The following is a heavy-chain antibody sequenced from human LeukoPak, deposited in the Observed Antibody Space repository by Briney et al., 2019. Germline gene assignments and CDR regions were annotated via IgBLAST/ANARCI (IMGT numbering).Heavy chain of an antibody. CDR1: GGSISSGPYF. D-gene: IGHD3-10*01. Sequence: PSETLSLTCSVSGGSISSGPYFWSWVRQAPGKGLEWVSAISGSGGSTYYADSVKGRFTISRDNSKNTLYLQMNSLRAEDTAVYYCAKMVRGVKDYWGQGTLVTVSS. CDR2: ISGSGGST. CDR3: AKMVRGVKDY. V-gene: IGHV3-23*01. J-gene: IGHJ4*02.